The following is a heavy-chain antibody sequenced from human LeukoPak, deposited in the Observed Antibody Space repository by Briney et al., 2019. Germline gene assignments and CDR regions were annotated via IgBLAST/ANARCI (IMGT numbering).Heavy chain of an antibody. Sequence: SETLSLTCTVSGGSISSYYWSWIRQPPGKGLEWIGYIYYSGSTNYNPSLKGRVTISVDTSKNQFSLKLSSVTAADTAVYYCARDNDYGDGYFDYWGQGTLVTVSS. D-gene: IGHD4-17*01. V-gene: IGHV4-59*01. CDR2: IYYSGST. CDR3: ARDNDYGDGYFDY. CDR1: GGSISSYY. J-gene: IGHJ4*02.